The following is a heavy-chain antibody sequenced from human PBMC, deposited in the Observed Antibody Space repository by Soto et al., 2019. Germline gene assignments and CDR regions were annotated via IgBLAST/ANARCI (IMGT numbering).Heavy chain of an antibody. J-gene: IGHJ4*02. V-gene: IGHV3-23*01. D-gene: IGHD5-12*01. CDR2: ISGSGGST. CDR1: GFTFSSYA. Sequence: EVQLLESGGGLVQPGGSLRLSCAASGFTFSSYAMSWVRQAPGKGLEWVSAISGSGGSTYYADSVKGRFTISRDNSKNTLYMQMNSLIDEDTAVYYCSKDLGVATISFCDYWGQGTLVTVSS. CDR3: SKDLGVATISFCDY.